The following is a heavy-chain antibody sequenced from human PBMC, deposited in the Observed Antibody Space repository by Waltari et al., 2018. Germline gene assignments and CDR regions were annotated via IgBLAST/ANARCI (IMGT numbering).Heavy chain of an antibody. J-gene: IGHJ6*02. CDR1: AFTFNSYA. CDR2: ISGSGSRT. D-gene: IGHD6-6*01. V-gene: IGHV3-23*01. Sequence: EVQLLESGGGLVQPGGSLRLSCSASAFTFNSYAMSWVLQAPGKGLEWVSAISGSGSRTYYADSVKGRFTISRDNSKNTLYLQMNSLRAEETAVYYCAKGLAARGYYYYGVDVWGQGTTVTVSS. CDR3: AKGLAARGYYYYGVDV.